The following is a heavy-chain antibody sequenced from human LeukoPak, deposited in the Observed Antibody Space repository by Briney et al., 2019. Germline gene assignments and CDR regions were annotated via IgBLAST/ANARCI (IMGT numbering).Heavy chain of an antibody. CDR2: IYYSGST. Sequence: PSETLSLTCSVSGDSISSYYWSWIRQPPGKGLEWIGYIYYSGSTNYNPSLKSRVTISVDTSKNQFSLKLTSVTAADTAVYYCARGLVVSNYYYFGFYVWGQGTTVTVSS. V-gene: IGHV4-59*01. CDR1: GDSISSYY. J-gene: IGHJ6*02. D-gene: IGHD2-15*01. CDR3: ARGLVVSNYYYFGFYV.